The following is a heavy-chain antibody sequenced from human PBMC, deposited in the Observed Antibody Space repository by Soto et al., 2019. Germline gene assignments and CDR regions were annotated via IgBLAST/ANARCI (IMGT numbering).Heavy chain of an antibody. CDR2: IESKVDGRTT. CDR3: TTELGGAFDF. Sequence: EVQLVESGGGLVKPGGSLRLSCAASGFTFSNAGMSWVRQGPGKGLEWVGRIESKVDGRTTDYAAPVKGRFIISRDDSKNTLYLQMNSLKTEDTAMYYCTTELGGAFDFWGQGTMVTVSS. J-gene: IGHJ3*01. D-gene: IGHD7-27*01. CDR1: GFTFSNAG. V-gene: IGHV3-15*04.